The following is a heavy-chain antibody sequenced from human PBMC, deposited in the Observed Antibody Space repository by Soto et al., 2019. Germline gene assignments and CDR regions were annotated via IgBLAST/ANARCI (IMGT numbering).Heavy chain of an antibody. J-gene: IGHJ6*02. V-gene: IGHV3-30*18. D-gene: IGHD6-19*01. CDR1: GFTFSSYG. Sequence: GGSLRLSCAASGFTFSSYGMHWVRQAPGKGLERVAVISYDGSNKYYADSVKGRFTISRDNSKNTLYLQMNSLRAEDTAVYYCAKEYSSGWYSFYYYGMDVWGQGTTVTVSS. CDR3: AKEYSSGWYSFYYYGMDV. CDR2: ISYDGSNK.